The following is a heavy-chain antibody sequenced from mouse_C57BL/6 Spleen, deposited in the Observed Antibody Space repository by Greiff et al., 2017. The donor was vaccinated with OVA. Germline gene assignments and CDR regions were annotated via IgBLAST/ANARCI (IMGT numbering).Heavy chain of an antibody. J-gene: IGHJ1*03. V-gene: IGHV5-16*01. CDR2: INYDGSST. CDR3: ARAVITTVVDWYFDV. D-gene: IGHD1-1*01. CDR1: GFTFSDYY. Sequence: EVQVVESEGGLVQPGSSMKLSCTASGFTFSDYYMAWVRQVPETGLEWVANINYDGSSTYYLDSLKSRFIISRDNAKNILYLQMSSLKSEDTATYYCARAVITTVVDWYFDVWGTGTTVTVSS.